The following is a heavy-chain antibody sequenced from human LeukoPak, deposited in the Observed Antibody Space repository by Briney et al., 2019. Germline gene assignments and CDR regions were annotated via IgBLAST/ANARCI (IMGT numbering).Heavy chain of an antibody. CDR3: ARESGLYSGSPTDY. D-gene: IGHD1-26*01. J-gene: IGHJ4*02. CDR1: GGTFSSYA. CDR2: IIPILGIA. V-gene: IGHV1-69*04. Sequence: GASVKVSCKASGGTFSSYAISWVRQAPGQGLEWMGRIIPILGIANYAQKFQGGVTITADKSTSTAYMELSSLRSEDTAVYYCARESGLYSGSPTDYWGQGTLVTVSS.